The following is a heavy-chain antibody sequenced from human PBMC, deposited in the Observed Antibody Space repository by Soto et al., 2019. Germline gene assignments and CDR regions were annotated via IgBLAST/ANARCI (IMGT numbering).Heavy chain of an antibody. D-gene: IGHD1-26*01. J-gene: IGHJ6*03. V-gene: IGHV1-69*04. CDR3: ARETGVGATHYYYYYMDV. CDR2: IIPILGIA. CDR1: GGTFSSYT. Sequence: ASVKVSCKASGGTFSSYTISWVRQAPGQGLEWMGRIIPILGIANYAQKFQGRVTITADKSTSTAYMELSRLRSEDTAVYYCARETGVGATHYYYYYMDVWGKGTTVTVSS.